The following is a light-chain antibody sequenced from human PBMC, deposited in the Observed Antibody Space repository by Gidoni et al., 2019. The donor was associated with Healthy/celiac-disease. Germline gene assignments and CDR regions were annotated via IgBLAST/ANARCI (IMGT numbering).Light chain of an antibody. J-gene: IGLJ3*02. V-gene: IGLV2-23*01. CDR2: EGS. Sequence: HSALTQPATVSGSPGQSITISCTGTSSDVGSYNLVSWYQQHPGKAPKLMTYEGSKRPSGVSNRFSGSKSGNTASLTISGLHAEDEADSYCCSYSGSSTWVFGGGTKLTVL. CDR3: CSYSGSSTWV. CDR1: SSDVGSYNL.